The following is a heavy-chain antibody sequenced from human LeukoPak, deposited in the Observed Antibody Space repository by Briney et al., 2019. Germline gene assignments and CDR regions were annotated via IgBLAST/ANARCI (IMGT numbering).Heavy chain of an antibody. V-gene: IGHV3-30*04. CDR1: GFTFSSYA. Sequence: GGSLRLSCAASGFTFSSYAMHWVRQAPGKGLEWVAVISYDGSNKYYADSVEGRFTISRDNSKNTLYLQMNSLRAEDTAVYYCARDFLLTGIAVAHDAFDIWGQGTMVTVSS. D-gene: IGHD6-19*01. CDR2: ISYDGSNK. CDR3: ARDFLLTGIAVAHDAFDI. J-gene: IGHJ3*02.